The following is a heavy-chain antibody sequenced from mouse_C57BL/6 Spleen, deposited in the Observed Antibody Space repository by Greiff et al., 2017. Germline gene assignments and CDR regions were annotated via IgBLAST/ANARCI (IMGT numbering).Heavy chain of an antibody. D-gene: IGHD1-1*01. V-gene: IGHV2-6*03. J-gene: IGHJ4*01. CDR1: GFSLTSYG. Sequence: VQLQESGPGLVAPSQSLSITCTVSGFSLTSYGVHWVRQPPGKGLEWLVVIWSDGSTTYNSAPKSRLSISKDNSKSQVFLKMNSLQTDDTAVYYCATHYCGSSYVGYAMDCWGQGTSVTVSS. CDR2: IWSDGST. CDR3: ATHYCGSSYVGYAMDC.